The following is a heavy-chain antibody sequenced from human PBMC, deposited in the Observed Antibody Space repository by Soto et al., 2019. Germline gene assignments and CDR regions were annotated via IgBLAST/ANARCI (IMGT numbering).Heavy chain of an antibody. Sequence: ASVKVSCKASGYTFTGYYMHWVRQAPGQGLEWMGRINPNRGGTNYAQKFQGRVTMTADASTNTAYMELSSLRSEDTAVYYCARGVVGATGNWFDPWGQGTLVTVSS. V-gene: IGHV1-2*02. CDR2: INPNRGGT. D-gene: IGHD1-26*01. J-gene: IGHJ5*02. CDR1: GYTFTGYY. CDR3: ARGVVGATGNWFDP.